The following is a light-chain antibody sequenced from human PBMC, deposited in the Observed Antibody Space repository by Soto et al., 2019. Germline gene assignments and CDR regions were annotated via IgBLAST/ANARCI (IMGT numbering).Light chain of an antibody. CDR3: LQDYDYPRT. V-gene: IGKV1-6*01. Sequence: GATVPITCRASQGIRNDLGWYQQKPGKAPKLLIYAASSLQSGVPSRFSGSGSGTDFTLTISSLQPEDFATYYCLQDYDYPRTFGQGTKVDIK. CDR2: AAS. J-gene: IGKJ1*01. CDR1: QGIRND.